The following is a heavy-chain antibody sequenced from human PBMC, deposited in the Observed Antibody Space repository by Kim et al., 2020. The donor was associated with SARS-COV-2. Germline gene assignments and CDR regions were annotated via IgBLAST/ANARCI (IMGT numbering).Heavy chain of an antibody. CDR1: GGSISSYY. V-gene: IGHV4-59*13. CDR3: ARGSPVTSIWFGELLYYFDY. J-gene: IGHJ4*02. Sequence: SETLSLTCTVSGGSISSYYWSWIRQPPGKGLEWIGYIYYSGSTNYNPSLKSRVTISVDTSKNQFSLKLSSVTAADTAVYYCARGSPVTSIWFGELLYYFDYWGQGTLVTVSS. CDR2: IYYSGST. D-gene: IGHD3-10*01.